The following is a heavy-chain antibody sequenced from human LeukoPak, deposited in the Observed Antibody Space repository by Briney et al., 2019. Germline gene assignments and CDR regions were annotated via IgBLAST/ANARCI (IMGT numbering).Heavy chain of an antibody. J-gene: IGHJ3*02. Sequence: KTSETLSPTCTVSGGSISSGSYYWNWIRQPAGKGLEWIGRIYTSGSTDYNPSLKSRVTISVDTSKNQFSLKLSFVTAADTAVYYCARRGEIWGQGTMVTVSS. V-gene: IGHV4-61*02. CDR3: ARRGEI. CDR2: IYTSGST. CDR1: GGSISSGSYY. D-gene: IGHD3-10*01.